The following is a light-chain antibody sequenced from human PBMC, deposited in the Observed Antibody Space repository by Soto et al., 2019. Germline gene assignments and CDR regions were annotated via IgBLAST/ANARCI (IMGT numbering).Light chain of an antibody. J-gene: IGKJ4*01. V-gene: IGKV3-11*01. CDR2: DAS. CDR3: QQRSSWPLT. CDR1: QSVSSS. Sequence: EIVLTQSPATLSLSPGETATLSCRASQSVSSSLAWYQQKPGQTPRLLIYDASNRATGIPARFSGSGSGTDFTLTVSSLESEDFAVYYCQQRSSWPLTFGGGTKVELK.